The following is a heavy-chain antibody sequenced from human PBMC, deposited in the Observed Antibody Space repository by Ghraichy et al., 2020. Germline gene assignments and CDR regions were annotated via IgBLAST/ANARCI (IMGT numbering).Heavy chain of an antibody. Sequence: GGSLRLSCAASGFSFNNYSMNWVRQAPGKGLEWVSSISGRGRYTYYKDSMKGRFTISRDNAKNSLYLQMNSLTAEDTAVYYCARELLYDDDGNGHYYFDRWGQGTLDTVS. CDR2: ISGRGRYT. J-gene: IGHJ4*02. CDR3: ARELLYDDDGNGHYYFDR. V-gene: IGHV3-21*04. D-gene: IGHD3-22*01. CDR1: GFSFNNYS.